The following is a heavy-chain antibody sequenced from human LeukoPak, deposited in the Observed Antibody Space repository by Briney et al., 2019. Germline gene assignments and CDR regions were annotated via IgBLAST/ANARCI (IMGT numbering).Heavy chain of an antibody. D-gene: IGHD6-13*01. CDR2: ISGDGTAT. CDR3: ACLSSSWPEDC. Sequence: PGGSLRLSCAASGFTFYHYGMHWVRQTPGRGLECVSLISGDGTATDYADSVRGRFTISRDNSRNSLYLQMNSLRIEDTALYYCACLSSSWPEDCWGQGTLVTVSS. CDR1: GFTFYHYG. V-gene: IGHV3-43*02. J-gene: IGHJ4*02.